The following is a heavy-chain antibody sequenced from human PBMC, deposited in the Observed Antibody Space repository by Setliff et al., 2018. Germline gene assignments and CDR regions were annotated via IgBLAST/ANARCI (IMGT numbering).Heavy chain of an antibody. D-gene: IGHD6-13*01. CDR3: ARDPASPAAAGGWFDP. Sequence: SETLSLTCSVSGGFISSYYWSWVRQPPGRGLEWIGFIYTSLSTNYNPSLKSRVTISVDTSKNQFSLKLSTVTAADTAVYYCARDPASPAAAGGWFDPWGQGTLVTVSS. V-gene: IGHV4-4*08. CDR2: IYTSLST. CDR1: GGFISSYY. J-gene: IGHJ5*02.